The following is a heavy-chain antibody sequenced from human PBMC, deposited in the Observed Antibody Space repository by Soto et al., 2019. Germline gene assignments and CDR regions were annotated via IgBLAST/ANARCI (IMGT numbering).Heavy chain of an antibody. CDR3: EKTKRDLIGVFGVVIPELDY. V-gene: IGHV3-74*01. CDR1: GFTFDSYW. CDR2: INSNGGST. Sequence: PGGSLRLSCAASGFTFDSYWMHWVRQAPGQGLVWVSRINSNGGSTSYADSVEGRFTISRDSAKNTLYLQMNSLRAEDTAVYYCEKTKRDLIGVFGVVIPELDYWGKGALVTVSS. J-gene: IGHJ4*02. D-gene: IGHD3-3*01.